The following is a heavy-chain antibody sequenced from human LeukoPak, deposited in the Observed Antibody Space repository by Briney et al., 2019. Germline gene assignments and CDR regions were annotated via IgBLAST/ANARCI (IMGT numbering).Heavy chain of an antibody. CDR1: GGTFSSYA. D-gene: IGHD5-24*01. CDR3: ARGGPMGRDGYTFDY. Sequence: SVKVSCKASGGTFSSYAISWVRQAPGQGLEWMGGIIRIFGTANYAQKFQGRVTITADESTSTAYMELSSLRSEDTAVYYCARGGPMGRDGYTFDYWGQGTLVTVSS. CDR2: IIRIFGTA. J-gene: IGHJ4*02. V-gene: IGHV1-69*13.